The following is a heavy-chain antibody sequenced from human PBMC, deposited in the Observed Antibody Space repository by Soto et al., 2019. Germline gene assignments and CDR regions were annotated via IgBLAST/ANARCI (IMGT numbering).Heavy chain of an antibody. Sequence: GGSLRLSCAASGFTFSSYGMHWVRQAPGKGLEWVAVIWYDGSNKYYADSVKGRFTISRDNSKNTLYLQMNSLRAEDTAVYYCARDTCGDPFLCSSGWYPQDYWGQGTLVTVSS. J-gene: IGHJ4*02. CDR1: GFTFSSYG. V-gene: IGHV3-33*01. CDR3: ARDTCGDPFLCSSGWYPQDY. D-gene: IGHD6-19*01. CDR2: IWYDGSNK.